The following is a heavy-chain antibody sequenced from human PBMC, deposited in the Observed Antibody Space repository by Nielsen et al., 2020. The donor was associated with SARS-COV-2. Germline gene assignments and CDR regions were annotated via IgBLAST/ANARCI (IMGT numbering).Heavy chain of an antibody. CDR1: GGSISSFS. D-gene: IGHD5-24*01. J-gene: IGHJ6*02. CDR3: ARDHGYNYAYGHYYYGMDV. Sequence: SETLSLTCTLSGGSISSFSWSWIRQPPERGLEWIGYISNTGNTNYNPSLQSRVTISVDTSKNQFSLKLSSVTAADTAVYYCARDHGYNYAYGHYYYGMDVWGQGTTVTVSS. CDR2: ISNTGNT. V-gene: IGHV4-59*01.